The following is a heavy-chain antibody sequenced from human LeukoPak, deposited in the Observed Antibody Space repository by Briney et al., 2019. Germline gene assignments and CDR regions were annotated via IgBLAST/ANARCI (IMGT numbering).Heavy chain of an antibody. CDR2: INWNGGST. Sequence: GGSLRLSCAASGFTFYDYGMSWVRQAPGKGLEWVSGINWNGGSTGYADSVKGRFTISRDNAKNSLYLQMNSLRAEDTALYYCARAPEGDHDIRYYMDVWGKGTTVTVSS. CDR1: GFTFYDYG. CDR3: ARAPEGDHDIRYYMDV. D-gene: IGHD1-14*01. J-gene: IGHJ6*03. V-gene: IGHV3-20*04.